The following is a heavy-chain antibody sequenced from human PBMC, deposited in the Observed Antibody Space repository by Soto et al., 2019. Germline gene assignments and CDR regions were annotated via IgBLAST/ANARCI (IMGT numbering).Heavy chain of an antibody. J-gene: IGHJ4*02. D-gene: IGHD3-3*01. CDR1: GGGNLRDYR. CDR2: IIPIFGTA. CDR3: ARGRTIFGVINFDT. V-gene: IGHV1-69*13. Sequence: SVKVSCKASGGGNLRDYRTTWVRQAPGQGLEWMGGIIPIFGTANYAQKFQDRVTFSADDSTSTAYMELSSLTSEDTAVYYCARGRTIFGVINFDTWGQGTLVTVSS.